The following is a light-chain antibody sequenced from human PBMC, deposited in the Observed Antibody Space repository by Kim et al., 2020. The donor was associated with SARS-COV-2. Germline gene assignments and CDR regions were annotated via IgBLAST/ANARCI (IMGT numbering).Light chain of an antibody. CDR2: QDS. Sequence: VSPGQTASITCSGDKLGDKYACWYQQKPGQSPVLVIYQDSKRPSGIPERFSGSNSGNTATLTISGTQAMDEADYYCQAWDSSSWVFGGGTQLTVL. V-gene: IGLV3-1*01. CDR3: QAWDSSSWV. CDR1: KLGDKY. J-gene: IGLJ3*02.